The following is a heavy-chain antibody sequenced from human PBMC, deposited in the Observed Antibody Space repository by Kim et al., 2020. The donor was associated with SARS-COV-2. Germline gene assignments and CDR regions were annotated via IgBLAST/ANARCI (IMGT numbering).Heavy chain of an antibody. CDR1: GYSFTSYW. Sequence: GESLKISCKGSGYSFTSYWISWVRQMPGKGLEWMGRIDPSDSYTNYSPSFQGHVTISADKSISTAYLQWSSLKASDTAMYYCARQPLGYDSSGYPDYWGQGTLVTVSS. J-gene: IGHJ4*02. CDR3: ARQPLGYDSSGYPDY. CDR2: IDPSDSYT. D-gene: IGHD3-22*01. V-gene: IGHV5-10-1*01.